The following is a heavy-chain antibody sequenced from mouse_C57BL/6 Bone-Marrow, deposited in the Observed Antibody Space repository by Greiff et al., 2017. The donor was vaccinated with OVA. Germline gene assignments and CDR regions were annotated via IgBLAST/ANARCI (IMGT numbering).Heavy chain of an antibody. CDR3: ARDGGWLEAY. CDR2: ISDGGCYT. Sequence: EVKLMESGGGLVKPGGSLKLSCAASGFTFSSYAMSWVRQTPEKRLEWVATISDGGCYTYYPDNVKGRFTISRDNAKNNLYLQMSHLKSEDTAMYYCARDGGWLEAYWGQGTLVTVSA. CDR1: GFTFSSYA. J-gene: IGHJ3*01. D-gene: IGHD2-3*01. V-gene: IGHV5-4*01.